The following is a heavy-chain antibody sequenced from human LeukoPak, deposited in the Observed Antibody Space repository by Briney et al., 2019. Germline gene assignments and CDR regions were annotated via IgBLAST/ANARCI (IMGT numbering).Heavy chain of an antibody. V-gene: IGHV3-7*01. CDR2: IKQDGSEK. CDR3: ARGHGGGSYYYYGMDV. CDR1: GFTFSSYW. Sequence: PGGSLRLSCAASGFTFSSYWMSWVRQAPGKGLEWVANIKQDGSEKYYVDSVKGRFTISRDNAKNSLYLQMNSLRAEDTAVYYCARGHGGGSYYYYGMDVWGQGTTVTVSS. J-gene: IGHJ6*02. D-gene: IGHD1-26*01.